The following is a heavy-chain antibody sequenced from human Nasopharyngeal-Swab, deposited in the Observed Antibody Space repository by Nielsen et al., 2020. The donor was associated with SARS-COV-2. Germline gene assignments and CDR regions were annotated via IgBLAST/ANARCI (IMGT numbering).Heavy chain of an antibody. Sequence: GASLQISCKASGYTFTNYWIGWVRPLPGKGLESLGIIYPRDSDIKYSPPFQGQVTISSDKSINTTYLQWGSLKASDTAIYFCARHVGSYDSVWGSFRQPHDQFYYMDIWGRGTTVTVSS. CDR3: ARHVGSYDSVWGSFRQPHDQFYYMDI. V-gene: IGHV5-51*01. CDR2: IYPRDSDI. D-gene: IGHD3-16*02. CDR1: GYTFTNYW. J-gene: IGHJ6*03.